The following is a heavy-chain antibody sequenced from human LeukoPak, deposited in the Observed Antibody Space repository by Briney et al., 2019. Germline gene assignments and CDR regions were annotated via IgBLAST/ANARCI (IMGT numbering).Heavy chain of an antibody. CDR1: GFTFISYS. J-gene: IGHJ4*02. CDR3: AKNPIGVAARFGAYYFDY. V-gene: IGHV3-48*01. CDR2: ISSGSNTI. D-gene: IGHD6-6*01. Sequence: GGSLRLSCAASGFTFISYSMNWVRQAPGKGLEWISYISSGSNTIYYADSVKGRFTISRDNAKNSLHLKMSSLRAEDTAVYYCAKNPIGVAARFGAYYFDYWGQGTLVTVSS.